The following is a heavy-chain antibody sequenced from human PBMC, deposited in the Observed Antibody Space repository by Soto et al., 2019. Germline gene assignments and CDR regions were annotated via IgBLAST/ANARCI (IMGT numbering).Heavy chain of an antibody. D-gene: IGHD4-17*01. CDR1: GGSISSYY. Sequence: QVQLQESGPGLVRPSETLSLTCTVSGGSISSYYWSWIRQPPGKGLEWIGYIYHSGSANYNPSLKSRVTISVDTSKNQFSLKLSSATAADTAVYYCARNYGGNVDYWGQGTLVTVSS. CDR3: ARNYGGNVDY. V-gene: IGHV4-59*08. CDR2: IYHSGSA. J-gene: IGHJ4*02.